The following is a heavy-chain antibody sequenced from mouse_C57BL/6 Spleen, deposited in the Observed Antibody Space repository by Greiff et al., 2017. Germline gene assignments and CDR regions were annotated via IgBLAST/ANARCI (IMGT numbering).Heavy chain of an antibody. J-gene: IGHJ3*01. CDR1: GYTFTSYW. CDR3: ARWSITTVGAY. CDR2: IYPGSGST. D-gene: IGHD1-1*01. Sequence: QVQLQQPGAELVKPGASVKMSCKASGYTFTSYWITWVKQRPGQGLEWIGEIYPGSGSTNYNEKFKSKATLTVDTSSSTAYMQLSSLTSEDSAVYYCARWSITTVGAYWGQGTLVTVSA. V-gene: IGHV1-55*01.